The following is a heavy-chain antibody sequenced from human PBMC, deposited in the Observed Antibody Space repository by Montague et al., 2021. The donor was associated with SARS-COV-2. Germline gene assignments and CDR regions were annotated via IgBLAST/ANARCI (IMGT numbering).Heavy chain of an antibody. V-gene: IGHV4-39*07. CDR3: VRVAWFGELSLADY. Sequence: SETLSLTCTVAGDSISSTVYYWGWMRQPSGKRLEWIGTIYHTGXTXYXXXXKXRVTLSVDTSKDQLSLNVTSVTAADTAVYFCVRVAWFGELSLADYWGQGTLVAVSS. J-gene: IGHJ4*02. CDR1: GDSISSTVYY. D-gene: IGHD3-10*01. CDR2: IYHTGXT.